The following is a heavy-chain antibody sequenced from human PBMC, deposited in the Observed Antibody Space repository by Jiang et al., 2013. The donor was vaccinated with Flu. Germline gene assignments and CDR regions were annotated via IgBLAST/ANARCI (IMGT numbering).Heavy chain of an antibody. D-gene: IGHD1-14*01. V-gene: IGHV2-5*02. Sequence: VGWIRQPPGKALEWLALIYWDDDKHYSPSLKSRLTITKDTSKNQVVLTMTNMDPVDTATYYCARRPGSSRWFDPWGQGTLVTVSS. CDR3: ARRPGSSRWFDP. CDR2: IYWDDDK. J-gene: IGHJ5*02.